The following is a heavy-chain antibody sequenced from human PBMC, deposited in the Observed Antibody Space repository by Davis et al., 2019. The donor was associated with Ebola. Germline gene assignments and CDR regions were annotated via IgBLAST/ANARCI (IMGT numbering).Heavy chain of an antibody. CDR1: GFTFSSYR. V-gene: IGHV3-7*01. D-gene: IGHD5-18*01. CDR3: AKELDVDTALYYYGMDV. Sequence: GESLKISCAASGFTFSSYRMSWVRQAPGKGLEWVANIKQDGSEKYYVDSVKGRFTISRDNAKNSLYLQMNSLRAEDTAVYYCAKELDVDTALYYYGMDVWGQGTTVTVS. J-gene: IGHJ6*02. CDR2: IKQDGSEK.